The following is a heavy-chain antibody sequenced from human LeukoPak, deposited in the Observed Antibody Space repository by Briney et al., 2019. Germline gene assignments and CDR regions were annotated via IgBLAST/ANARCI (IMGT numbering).Heavy chain of an antibody. J-gene: IGHJ4*02. Sequence: SETLSLTCTVSGGSISGYFWSWIRQPPGKGLEWIGYIHASGSTNQSPSLKSRVTISVDTSKNQFSLKLTSVTAADTAVYYCAKDRSQGGLSAENWGQGTLVTVSS. D-gene: IGHD2-2*01. CDR2: IHASGST. CDR1: GGSISGYF. CDR3: AKDRSQGGLSAEN. V-gene: IGHV4-59*01.